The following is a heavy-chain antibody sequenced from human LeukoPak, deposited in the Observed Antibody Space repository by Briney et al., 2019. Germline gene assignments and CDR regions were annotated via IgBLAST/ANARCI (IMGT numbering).Heavy chain of an antibody. CDR2: IIPIVGTA. CDR1: GGTFSSYA. J-gene: IGHJ4*02. Sequence: VASVKVSCKASGGTFSSYAISWVRQAPGQGLEWMGGIIPIVGTANYAQKFQGRVTITTDESTSTAYMELSSLRSEDTAVYYCARAPTTVTATYDDYWGQGTLVTVSS. CDR3: ARAPTTVTATYDDY. D-gene: IGHD4-11*01. V-gene: IGHV1-69*05.